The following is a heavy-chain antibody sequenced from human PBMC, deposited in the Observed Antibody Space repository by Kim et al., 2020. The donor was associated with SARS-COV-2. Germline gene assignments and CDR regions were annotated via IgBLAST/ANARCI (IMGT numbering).Heavy chain of an antibody. CDR3: TTESITMIVVVAYDAFDI. CDR1: GFTFSNAW. D-gene: IGHD3-22*01. V-gene: IGHV3-15*01. J-gene: IGHJ3*02. CDR2: IKSKTDGGTT. Sequence: GGSLRLSCAASGFTFSNAWMSWVRQAPGKGLEWVGRIKSKTDGGTTDYAAPVKGRFTISRDDSKNTLYLQMNSLKTEDTAVYYCTTESITMIVVVAYDAFDIWGQGTMVTVSS.